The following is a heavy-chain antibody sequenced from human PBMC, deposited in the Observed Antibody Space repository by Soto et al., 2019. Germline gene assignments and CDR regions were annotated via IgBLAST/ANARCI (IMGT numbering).Heavy chain of an antibody. Sequence: QLQLQESGPGLVKPSETLSLTCTVSGDSISSSSYYWGWIRQPPGKGLEWIGSIYYSGSTYYNPSLKSRVTIAVDTSKNQFSRKLSSVTAADTAVYYCARRNDFWSGYYLRAFDIWGQGTMVTVSS. CDR1: GDSISSSSYY. J-gene: IGHJ3*02. CDR2: IYYSGST. CDR3: ARRNDFWSGYYLRAFDI. V-gene: IGHV4-39*01. D-gene: IGHD3-3*01.